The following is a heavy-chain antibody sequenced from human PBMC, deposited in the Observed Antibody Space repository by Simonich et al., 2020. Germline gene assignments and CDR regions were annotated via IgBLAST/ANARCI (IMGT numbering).Heavy chain of an antibody. Sequence: QVQLVQSGAEVKKPGASVKVSCKASGYTFTGNYMHWVSQAPGQGLEWMVWVNPNSGGTNYAQKCKGRVTMTRDTSISTAYMELSRLRSDDTAVYYCARDSYSSWYFDLWGRGTLVTVSS. CDR3: ARDSYSSWYFDL. CDR1: GYTFTGNY. CDR2: VNPNSGGT. V-gene: IGHV1-2*02. D-gene: IGHD6-13*01. J-gene: IGHJ2*01.